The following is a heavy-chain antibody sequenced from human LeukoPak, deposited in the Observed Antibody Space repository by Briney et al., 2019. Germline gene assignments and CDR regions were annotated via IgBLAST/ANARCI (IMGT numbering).Heavy chain of an antibody. Sequence: GGSLRLSCAASGFTFSSYGMHWVRQAPGKGLEWVAVVWYDGSNKYYADSVKGRFTISRDNSKNTLYLQMNSLRAEDTAVYYCAKGRAQYGEYYFDYWGQGTLVTVSS. CDR1: GFTFSSYG. CDR2: VWYDGSNK. CDR3: AKGRAQYGEYYFDY. V-gene: IGHV3-33*06. D-gene: IGHD4-17*01. J-gene: IGHJ4*02.